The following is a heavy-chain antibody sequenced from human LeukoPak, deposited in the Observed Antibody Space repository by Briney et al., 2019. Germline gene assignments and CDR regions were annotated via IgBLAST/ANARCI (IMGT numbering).Heavy chain of an antibody. D-gene: IGHD3-22*01. CDR2: INHSGSS. CDR3: GRGGDSSGYYLLDAFDI. CDR1: GGSLSGYY. Sequence: ETLSLTRAVYGGSLSGYYWSGIRQPPGKGLEWIGEINHSGSSNYNPSLKSRVTISVDTSKNQFSLKLSSVTAADTAGYYCGRGGDSSGYYLLDAFDIWGQGTMVTVSS. J-gene: IGHJ3*02. V-gene: IGHV4-34*01.